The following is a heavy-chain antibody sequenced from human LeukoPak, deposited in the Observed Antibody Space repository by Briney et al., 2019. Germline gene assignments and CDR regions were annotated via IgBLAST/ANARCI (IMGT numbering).Heavy chain of an antibody. D-gene: IGHD3-22*01. CDR2: INPSGRST. V-gene: IGHV1-46*04. Sequence: ASVKVSCKASGYTFTSYYMHWVRQAPGQGLEWMGIINPSGRSTSYAQKLQGRVTMTRDTSTSTVYMELSSLRSEDTAVYYCARDSSRITMIVVVTTDNWFDPWGQGTLVTVSS. CDR1: GYTFTSYY. CDR3: ARDSSRITMIVVVTTDNWFDP. J-gene: IGHJ5*02.